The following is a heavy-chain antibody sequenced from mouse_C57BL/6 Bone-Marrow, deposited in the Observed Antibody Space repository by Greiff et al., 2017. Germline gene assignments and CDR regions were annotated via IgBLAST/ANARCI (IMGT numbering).Heavy chain of an antibody. CDR1: GFSLTSYG. V-gene: IGHV2-2*01. J-gene: IGHJ3*01. CDR2: IWSGGST. CDR3: AMPRFAY. Sequence: QVQLQQSGPGLVQPSQSLSITCIVSGFSLTSYGVHWVRQSPGKGLEWLGVIWSGGSTDYNAAFISRLSISKDNSKSQVFFKMNSLQADDTAIYYCAMPRFAYWGQGTLVTVSA.